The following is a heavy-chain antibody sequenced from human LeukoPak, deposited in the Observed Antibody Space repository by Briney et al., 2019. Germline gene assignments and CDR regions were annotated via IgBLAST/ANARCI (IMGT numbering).Heavy chain of an antibody. D-gene: IGHD2-2*02. J-gene: IGHJ4*02. CDR1: GFTFSGYA. CDR2: ILHDGSKK. Sequence: GGSLRLSCAASGFTFSGYAMHWVRQAPGKGLEWVAVILHDGSKKYYVDSVKGRFTISRDNSINTLFLRLDSLRPEDSAVYYCAKTPTNWYTLDYWGQGTLVTVSS. CDR3: AKTPTNWYTLDY. V-gene: IGHV3-30*18.